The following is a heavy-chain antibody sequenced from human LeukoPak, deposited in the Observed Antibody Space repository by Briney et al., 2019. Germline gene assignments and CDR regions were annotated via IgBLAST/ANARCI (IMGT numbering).Heavy chain of an antibody. CDR3: ARAPPRLDGYILYY. Sequence: SVKVSCKASGGTFSSYAISWVRQAPGQGLEWMGRIIPTTGLANYAQNFQGRVTITADKSTSTAYMELSSLRSEDTAVYYCARAPPRLDGYILYYWGQGTLVTVSS. CDR1: GGTFSSYA. J-gene: IGHJ4*02. V-gene: IGHV1-69*04. D-gene: IGHD5-24*01. CDR2: IIPTTGLA.